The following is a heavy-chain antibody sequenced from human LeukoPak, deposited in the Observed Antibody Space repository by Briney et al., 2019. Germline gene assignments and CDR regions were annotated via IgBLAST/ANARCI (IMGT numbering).Heavy chain of an antibody. CDR1: GGSISSYY. Sequence: PSETPSLTCTVSGGSISSYYWSWIRQPPGKGLEWIGYIYYSGSTNYNPSLKSRVTISVDTSKNQFSLKLSSVTAADTAVYYCARDLRSVVDPWGQGTLVTVSS. V-gene: IGHV4-59*01. J-gene: IGHJ5*02. D-gene: IGHD6-6*01. CDR3: ARDLRSVVDP. CDR2: IYYSGST.